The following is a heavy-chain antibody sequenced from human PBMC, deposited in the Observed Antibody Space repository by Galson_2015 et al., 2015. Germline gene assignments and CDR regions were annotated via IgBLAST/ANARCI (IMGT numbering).Heavy chain of an antibody. CDR3: ARDPGPQVHWAEYFQH. D-gene: IGHD1-14*01. J-gene: IGHJ1*01. CDR2: IKHDGSEK. Sequence: SLRLSCAASGFTFSSYWMSWVRQAPGKGLEWVAYIKHDGSEKYYVDSVKGRFTISRDNAKNSLHLQMNSLRAEDTAVYYCARDPGPQVHWAEYFQHWGQGTLVTVSS. CDR1: GFTFSSYW. V-gene: IGHV3-7*01.